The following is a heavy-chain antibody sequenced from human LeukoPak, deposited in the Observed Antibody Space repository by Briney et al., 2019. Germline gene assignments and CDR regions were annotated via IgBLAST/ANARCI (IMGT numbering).Heavy chain of an antibody. CDR3: ARDPYDFWSGYYAYNYYYMDV. Sequence: ASVKVSCKASGYTFTSYGISWVRQAPGQGLEWMGWISGYNGNTHYAQKLQGRVTMTTDTSTSTAYMELRSLRPDDTAVYYCARDPYDFWSGYYAYNYYYMDVWGKGTTVTVSS. CDR2: ISGYNGNT. V-gene: IGHV1-18*01. J-gene: IGHJ6*03. CDR1: GYTFTSYG. D-gene: IGHD3-3*01.